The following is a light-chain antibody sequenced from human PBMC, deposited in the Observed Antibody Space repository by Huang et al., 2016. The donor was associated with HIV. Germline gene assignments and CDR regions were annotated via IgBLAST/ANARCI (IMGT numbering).Light chain of an antibody. J-gene: IGKJ1*01. CDR1: QNINNN. CDR3: HQYNNWPPWT. V-gene: IGKV3D-15*01. CDR2: VAS. Sequence: EIVMTQSPATLSVSPGERAIVLCRASQNINNNLAWYQQKPGQAPRILIYVASTRDTGIPARFRGFGSGTEFTLTINSRQSEDFAVYYCHQYNNWPPWTFGQGTKVEI.